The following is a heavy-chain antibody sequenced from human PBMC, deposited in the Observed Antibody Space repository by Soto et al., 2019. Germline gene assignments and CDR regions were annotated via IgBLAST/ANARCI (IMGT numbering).Heavy chain of an antibody. D-gene: IGHD6-19*01. CDR3: ARDQQQWDPEFDY. V-gene: IGHV3-33*01. CDR2: IWYDGSNK. CDR1: GFTFSSYG. J-gene: IGHJ4*02. Sequence: QVQLVESGGGVVQPGRSLRLSCAASGFTFSSYGMHWVRQAPGKGLEWVAVIWYDGSNKYYADSVKGRFTISRDNSKNTLYLKMNSLRAEDTAVYYCARDQQQWDPEFDYWGQGTLVTVSS.